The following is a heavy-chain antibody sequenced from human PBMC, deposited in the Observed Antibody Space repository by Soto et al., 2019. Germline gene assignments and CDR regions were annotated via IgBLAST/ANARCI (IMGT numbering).Heavy chain of an antibody. CDR2: IYYTGIT. J-gene: IGHJ5*02. V-gene: IGHV4-30-4*01. CDR1: GGSVSGVDYF. CDR3: AREERKGIISWFDP. D-gene: IGHD2-21*01. Sequence: PSETLSLTCTVSGGSVSGVDYFWSWIRQSPGKGLEWIGYIYYTGITHLNPSLKSRLTMAVDTSKNEFSLKLTSVSAADTAVYFCAREERKGIISWFDPWGQGTPGTVSS.